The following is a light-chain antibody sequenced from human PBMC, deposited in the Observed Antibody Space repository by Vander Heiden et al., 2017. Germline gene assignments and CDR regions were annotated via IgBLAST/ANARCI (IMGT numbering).Light chain of an antibody. Sequence: IVLTQSPATLSLSPGERATLSCRARQSVSSYVDWYQQKPGQAPRLLIYDASNMATGIPARLSGSGSGTDFTLTISSLEPEDFAVYYCQQRSNWPSLTFGGGTKVEIK. J-gene: IGKJ4*01. CDR1: QSVSSY. CDR2: DAS. CDR3: QQRSNWPSLT. V-gene: IGKV3-11*01.